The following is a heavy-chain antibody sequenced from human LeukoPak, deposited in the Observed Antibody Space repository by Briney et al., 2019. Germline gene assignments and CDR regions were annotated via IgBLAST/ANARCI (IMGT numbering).Heavy chain of an antibody. D-gene: IGHD4-23*01. J-gene: IGHJ6*02. CDR1: GYTLTSYA. CDR3: ARDSALATVVREYYGMDV. CDR2: INAGNGNT. Sequence: ASVKVSCKASGYTLTSYAMHWVRQAPGQRLEWMGWINAGNGNTKYSQKFQGRVTITRDTSASTAYMELSSLRSEDTAVYYCARDSALATVVREYYGMDVWGQGTTVTVSS. V-gene: IGHV1-3*01.